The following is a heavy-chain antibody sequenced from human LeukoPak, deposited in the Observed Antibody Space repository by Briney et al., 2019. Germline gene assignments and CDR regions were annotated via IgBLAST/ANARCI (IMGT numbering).Heavy chain of an antibody. CDR2: IYYSGST. V-gene: IGHV4-39*07. CDR1: GGSISSSSYY. CDR3: ARAGGMGNDVTLGY. J-gene: IGHJ4*02. Sequence: SETLSLTCTVSGGSISSSSYYWGWIRQPPGKGLEWIGSIYYSGSTYYNPSLKSRVTISVDTSKNQFSLKLSSVTAADTAVYYCARAGGMGNDVTLGYWGQGTPVTVSS. D-gene: IGHD1-1*01.